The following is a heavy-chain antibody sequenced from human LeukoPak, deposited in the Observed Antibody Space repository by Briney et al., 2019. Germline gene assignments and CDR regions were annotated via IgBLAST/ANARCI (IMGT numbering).Heavy chain of an antibody. CDR1: GFTFSSYA. J-gene: IGHJ6*02. CDR2: TSGSGGST. V-gene: IGHV3-23*01. CDR3: ATIAARPGWYHGMDV. Sequence: PGGSLRLSCAASGFTFSSYAMSWVRQAPGKGLEWVSATSGSGGSTYYADSVKGRFTISRDNSKNTLYLQMNSLRAEDTAVYYCATIAARPGWYHGMDVWGQGTTVTVSS. D-gene: IGHD6-6*01.